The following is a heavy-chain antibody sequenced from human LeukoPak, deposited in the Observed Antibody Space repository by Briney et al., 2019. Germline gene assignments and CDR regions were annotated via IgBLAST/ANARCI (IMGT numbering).Heavy chain of an antibody. CDR2: ISGSGGST. Sequence: HPGGSLRLSRAASGFTFNNYAMSWVRQAPGKGLEWVSGISGSGGSTYYADSVKGRLTISRDNSKNPVYLQMNSLRAEDTAVYYCATRDYYDSRGYYYYYFDYWGQGTLVTVSS. CDR3: ATRDYYDSRGYYYYYFDY. D-gene: IGHD3-22*01. V-gene: IGHV3-23*01. CDR1: GFTFNNYA. J-gene: IGHJ4*02.